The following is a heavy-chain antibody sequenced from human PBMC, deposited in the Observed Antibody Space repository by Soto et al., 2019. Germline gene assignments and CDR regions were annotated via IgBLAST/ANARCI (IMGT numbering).Heavy chain of an antibody. CDR1: GFSLSSYGMG. J-gene: IGHJ4*02. D-gene: IGHD4-17*01. Sequence: QITLKESGPTLVRPAQTLTLTCGFSGFSLSSYGMGVAWIRQPPGKALEWLAPIYWDDDKRYSPSLKDRLDSSKDTSSNQVDLTITNMDPGDTATYFCAHAGDYDLLTFDHWGPGTLGTVSS. CDR3: AHAGDYDLLTFDH. V-gene: IGHV2-5*02. CDR2: IYWDDDK.